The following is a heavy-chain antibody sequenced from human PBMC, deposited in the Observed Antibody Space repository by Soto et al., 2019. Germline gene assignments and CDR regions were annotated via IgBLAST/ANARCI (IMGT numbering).Heavy chain of an antibody. Sequence: QPGGSLRLSCAASGFTFSSYGMHWVRQAPGKGLEWVAVISYDGSNKYFADSVKGRFTISRDNSKNMLYLQMNSLRAEDTAVYYCAKDWSTSSWYFEGFARTDDSYYYGVDVWGQGTTVTVSS. J-gene: IGHJ6*02. V-gene: IGHV3-30*18. D-gene: IGHD6-13*01. CDR3: AKDWSTSSWYFEGFARTDDSYYYGVDV. CDR1: GFTFSSYG. CDR2: ISYDGSNK.